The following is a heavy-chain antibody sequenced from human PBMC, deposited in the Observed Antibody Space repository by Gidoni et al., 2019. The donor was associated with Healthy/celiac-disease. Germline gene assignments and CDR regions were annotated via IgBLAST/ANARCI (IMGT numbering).Heavy chain of an antibody. V-gene: IGHV3-21*01. CDR2: ISSSSSYI. Sequence: EVQLVESGGGLVKPGGSLRLSCAASGFTLSSDSMNWVRQAPGKGLEWVSSISSSSSYIYYADSVKGRFTISRDNAKNSLYLQMNSLRAEDTAVYYCARSGPDDYVWGSYRYGLDYWGQGTLVTVSS. D-gene: IGHD3-16*02. CDR3: ARSGPDDYVWGSYRYGLDY. J-gene: IGHJ4*02. CDR1: GFTLSSDS.